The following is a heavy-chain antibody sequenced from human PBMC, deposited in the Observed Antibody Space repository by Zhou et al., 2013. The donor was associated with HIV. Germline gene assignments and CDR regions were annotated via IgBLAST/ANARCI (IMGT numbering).Heavy chain of an antibody. CDR2: FDPEDGET. J-gene: IGHJ3*02. Sequence: QVQLVQSGAEMKKPGASVKVSCKVSGYTLTDLSMHWVRQAPGKGLEWMGGFDPEDGETINAQNFQGRVTMTEDTSTNTAYMELSSLRSEDTAVYYCARHRRYGGNSYSFDIWGQGTMVTVSS. CDR3: ARHRRYGGNSYSFDI. CDR1: GYTLTDLS. V-gene: IGHV1-24*01. D-gene: IGHD2-21*02.